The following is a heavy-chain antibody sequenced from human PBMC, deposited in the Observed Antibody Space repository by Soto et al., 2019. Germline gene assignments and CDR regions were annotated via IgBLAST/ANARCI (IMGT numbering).Heavy chain of an antibody. CDR3: ARGPELDY. Sequence: PWGSLRLSCAASGFTFSSYEMNWFRQAPGKGLELVSYIISSGSTIYYADSVKGRVTFSRDNAKNSQYLQMNSLRAEDTAVYYCARGPELDYWGQGTLVTVSS. V-gene: IGHV3-48*03. J-gene: IGHJ4*02. CDR1: GFTFSSYE. CDR2: IISSGSTI.